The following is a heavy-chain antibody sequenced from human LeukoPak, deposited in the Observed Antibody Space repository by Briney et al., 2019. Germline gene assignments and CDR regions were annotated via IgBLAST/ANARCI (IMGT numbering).Heavy chain of an antibody. V-gene: IGHV1-2*02. D-gene: IGHD6-6*01. CDR3: ARLNIAARPGVDY. CDR1: GYTFTGYY. Sequence: ASVKVSCKASGYTFTGYYMHWVRQAPGQGLEWMGWINPNSGGTNYAQKFQGRVTMTRDTSISTAYMELSRLRSDDTAVYYCARLNIAARPGVDYWGQGTLVTVSS. CDR2: INPNSGGT. J-gene: IGHJ4*02.